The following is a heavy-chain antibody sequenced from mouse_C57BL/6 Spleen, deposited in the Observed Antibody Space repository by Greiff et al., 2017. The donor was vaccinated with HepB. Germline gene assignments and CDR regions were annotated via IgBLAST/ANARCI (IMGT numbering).Heavy chain of an antibody. D-gene: IGHD2-5*01. CDR3: ARSYYSRAFDV. J-gene: IGHJ1*03. V-gene: IGHV1-26*01. Sequence: EVQLQQSGPELVKPGASVKISCKASGYTFTDYYMNWVKQSHGKSLEWIGDINPNNGGTSYNQKFKGKATLTVDKSSSTAYMELRSLTSEDSAVYYCARSYYSRAFDVWGTGTTVTVSS. CDR1: GYTFTDYY. CDR2: INPNNGGT.